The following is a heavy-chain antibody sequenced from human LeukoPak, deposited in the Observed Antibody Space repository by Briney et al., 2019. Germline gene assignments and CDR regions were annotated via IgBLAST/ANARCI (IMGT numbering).Heavy chain of an antibody. D-gene: IGHD3-22*01. Sequence: ASVKVSCKASGYTFTSYDINWVRQATGQGLEWMGWMNPNSGNTGYAQKFQGRVTMTRNTSISTAYMELSSLRSEDTAMYYCARSYDSSGYCDYWGQGTLVTVSS. CDR2: MNPNSGNT. CDR3: ARSYDSSGYCDY. CDR1: GYTFTSYD. V-gene: IGHV1-8*01. J-gene: IGHJ4*02.